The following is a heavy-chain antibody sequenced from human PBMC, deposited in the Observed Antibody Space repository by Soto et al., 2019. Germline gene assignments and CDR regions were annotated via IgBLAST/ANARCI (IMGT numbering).Heavy chain of an antibody. CDR1: GGSISTSNW. CDR2: VYRTGST. V-gene: IGHV4-4*02. D-gene: IGHD3-16*02. J-gene: IGHJ4*02. Sequence: SETLSLTCAVSGGSISTSNWWSWVRQPPGKGLEWIGEVYRTGSTNYNPSLESRVIVSVDKSKNQFSLKLTSVTAADTAVYYCARARRTNGSFFDPWGQGTLVTVSS. CDR3: ARARRTNGSFFDP.